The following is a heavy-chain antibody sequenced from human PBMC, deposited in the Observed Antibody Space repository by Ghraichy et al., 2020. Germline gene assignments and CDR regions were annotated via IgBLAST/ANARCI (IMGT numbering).Heavy chain of an antibody. CDR1: GDSVSSNTDV. CDR3: ARDSSSTGGFDF. CDR2: TYYRSKWYN. J-gene: IGHJ5*01. V-gene: IGHV6-1*01. D-gene: IGHD2-8*02. Sequence: SQTLSLTCAISGDSVSSNTDVWNWIRQSPSRGHEWLGRTYYRSKWYNDYAISVKGRITINPDTSKNQFSLQLNSVTPEDTAVYYCARDSSSTGGFDFWGQGTLVTVSS.